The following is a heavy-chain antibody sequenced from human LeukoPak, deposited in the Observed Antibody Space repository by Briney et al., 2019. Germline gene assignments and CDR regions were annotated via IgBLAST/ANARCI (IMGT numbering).Heavy chain of an antibody. CDR3: ARENVDTAMVVDAFDI. CDR2: INPSGGST. CDR1: GYTFTSYY. Sequence: ASVKVSCKASGYTFTSYYMHWVRHAPGQGLEWMGIINPSGGSTSYAQKFQGRVTMTRDTSTSTVYMELSSLRSEDTAVYYCARENVDTAMVVDAFDIWGRGTMVTVSS. V-gene: IGHV1-46*01. J-gene: IGHJ3*02. D-gene: IGHD5-18*01.